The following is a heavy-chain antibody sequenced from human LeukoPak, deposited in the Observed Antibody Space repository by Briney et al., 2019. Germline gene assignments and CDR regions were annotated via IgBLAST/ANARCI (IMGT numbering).Heavy chain of an antibody. CDR1: GFTFSNYA. V-gene: IGHV3-23*01. CDR3: AKHPDVGSYYYFQH. J-gene: IGHJ1*01. D-gene: IGHD3-10*01. CDR2: LSGSGTKT. Sequence: PGGSLRLSCVASGFTFSNYAMSRVRQAPGMGLEWVSALSGSGTKTYYADSMKGRFTISRDNSKTTLYLQVNSLRAEDTAVYYCAKHPDVGSYYYFQHWGQGTLVTVSS.